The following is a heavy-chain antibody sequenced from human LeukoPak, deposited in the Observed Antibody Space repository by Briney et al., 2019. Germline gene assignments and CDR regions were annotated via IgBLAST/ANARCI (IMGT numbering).Heavy chain of an antibody. CDR3: ARVKRRYQVLKPLHETPSHYFDY. V-gene: IGHV4-39*07. Sequence: SETLSLTCTVSGGSISTNNYYWGWIRQPPGKGLEWIGNIFYSGSTYYNPSLKSRVTKSVDTSKNQFSLKLSSVTAADTAMYYCARVKRRYQVLKPLHETPSHYFDYWGQGTLVTVSS. CDR1: GGSISTNNYY. D-gene: IGHD2-2*01. CDR2: IFYSGST. J-gene: IGHJ4*02.